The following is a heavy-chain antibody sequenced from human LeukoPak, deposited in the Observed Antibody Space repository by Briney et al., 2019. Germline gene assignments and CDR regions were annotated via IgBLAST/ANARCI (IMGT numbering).Heavy chain of an antibody. CDR1: GLTFRSYS. J-gene: IGHJ4*02. CDR3: AKDLSPGPD. V-gene: IGHV3-23*01. Sequence: PGGSLRLSCAAPGLTFRSYSINWVPKAPGKGLKWVSAIIGSGLTTYYADSVKGRFTISRDNSKNTPYLQMNSLRAEDTAVYYCAKDLSPGPDWGQGTLVTVSS. CDR2: IIGSGLTT.